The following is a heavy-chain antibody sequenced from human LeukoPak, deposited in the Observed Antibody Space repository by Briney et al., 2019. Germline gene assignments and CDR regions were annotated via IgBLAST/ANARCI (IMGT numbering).Heavy chain of an antibody. D-gene: IGHD2-21*02. CDR3: ARERIVVVTLSDAIDI. V-gene: IGHV1-2*02. J-gene: IGHJ3*02. Sequence: ASVKVSCKASGYTFTGYYIHWVRQAPGQGLEWMGWINPNSGGTKYAQKFQGGVTVTRDTSINTVYMQLSNLTSDDTAVYYCARERIVVVTLSDAIDIWGQGTMVTVSS. CDR2: INPNSGGT. CDR1: GYTFTGYY.